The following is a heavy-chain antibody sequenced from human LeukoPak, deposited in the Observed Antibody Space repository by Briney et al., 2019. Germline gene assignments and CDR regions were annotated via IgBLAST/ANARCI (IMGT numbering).Heavy chain of an antibody. D-gene: IGHD1-26*01. V-gene: IGHV4-39*07. CDR1: GGSISGSRYY. CDR3: ASPLYSGSALNFDH. Sequence: PSETLSLTCTVSGGSISGSRYYWGWIRQPPGKGLEWIGSIYYSGNTYYNPSLKSRVTISVDTSKNQFSLKLSSVTAADTAVYYCASPLYSGSALNFDHWGQGTLVTVSS. J-gene: IGHJ4*02. CDR2: IYYSGNT.